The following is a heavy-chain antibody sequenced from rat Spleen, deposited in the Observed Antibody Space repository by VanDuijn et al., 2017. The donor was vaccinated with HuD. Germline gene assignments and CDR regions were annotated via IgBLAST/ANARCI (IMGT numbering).Heavy chain of an antibody. CDR3: ARNFGLWVPSGFDY. CDR2: IWSNGGT. V-gene: IGHV2-16*01. D-gene: IGHD1-7*01. Sequence: QVQLKESGPGLVQPSETLSLTCTVSGFSLTSYSVSWVRQPSGKGPEWMGVIWSNGGTDYNSVIKSRLSISRDTSKSQVLLKMNSLQTEDTAMYFCARNFGLWVPSGFDYWGQGVMVTVSS. J-gene: IGHJ2*01. CDR1: GFSLTSYS.